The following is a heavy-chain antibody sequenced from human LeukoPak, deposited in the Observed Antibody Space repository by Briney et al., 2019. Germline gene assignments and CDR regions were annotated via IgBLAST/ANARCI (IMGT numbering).Heavy chain of an antibody. V-gene: IGHV3-23*01. CDR1: GFTFSSYA. CDR2: ISGSGGST. Sequence: GGSLRLSCAASGFTFSSYAMSWVRQAPGKGLEWVSAISGSGGSTYYADSVKGRFTISRDNSKNTLYLQMNSLRAEDTAVYYCAKDHGSGYYYNPNFDYWGQGTLVTVPS. CDR3: AKDHGSGYYYNPNFDY. J-gene: IGHJ4*02. D-gene: IGHD3-22*01.